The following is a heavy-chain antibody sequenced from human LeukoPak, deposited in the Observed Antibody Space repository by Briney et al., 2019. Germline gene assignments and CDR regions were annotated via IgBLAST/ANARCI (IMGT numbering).Heavy chain of an antibody. V-gene: IGHV3-7*01. J-gene: IGHJ4*02. CDR2: INQDGSAK. CDR1: GFTFSNEW. Sequence: PGGSLRLSCGVTGFTFSNEWMHWVRQAPGKGLEWVALINQDGSAKQYVDSVKGRFTISRDNAKNSVYLQINSLRVEDTAVYYCVGLPRSNSVYWGQGTLVTVSS. CDR3: VGLPRSNSVY. D-gene: IGHD1-26*01.